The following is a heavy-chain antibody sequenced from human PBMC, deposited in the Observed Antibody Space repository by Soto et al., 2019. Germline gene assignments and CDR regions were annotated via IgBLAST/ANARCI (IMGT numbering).Heavy chain of an antibody. Sequence: QLQLQESGPGLVKPSETLSLTCTVSGGSISSSSYYCGWIRQAPGKGLEWIGRIYYSGSTYYNPSLKSRITISVDTSKNKFSLKLSSVTAADTAVYYCARHIDYWGQGTLVTVSS. CDR3: ARHIDY. J-gene: IGHJ4*02. CDR2: IYYSGST. V-gene: IGHV4-39*01. CDR1: GGSISSSSYY.